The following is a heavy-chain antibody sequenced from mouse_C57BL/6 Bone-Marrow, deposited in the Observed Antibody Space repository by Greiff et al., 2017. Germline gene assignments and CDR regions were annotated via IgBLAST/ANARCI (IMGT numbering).Heavy chain of an antibody. Sequence: VQLQQPGAELVKPGASVKMSCKASGYTFTSYWITWVKQRPGQGLEWIGDIYPGSGSTNYNENFKSKATLTVDTSSSTAYMQLSSLTSEDSAVYYCARGGTVEGTWFAYWGQGTLVTVSA. D-gene: IGHD1-1*01. CDR3: ARGGTVEGTWFAY. CDR2: IYPGSGST. J-gene: IGHJ3*01. CDR1: GYTFTSYW. V-gene: IGHV1-55*01.